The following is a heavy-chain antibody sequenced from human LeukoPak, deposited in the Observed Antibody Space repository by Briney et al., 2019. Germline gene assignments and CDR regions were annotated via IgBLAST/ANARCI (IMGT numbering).Heavy chain of an antibody. CDR2: INPNSGGT. Sequence: GASVKVSCKASGYTLTDYYIHWVRQAPGQGLEWLGWINPNSGGTNYAQKLQGRVTMTRDTSLSTAYMELSWLRSDDTAVYYCAREVSGSHGDYYYYYMDVWAKGTTVTVSS. CDR3: AREVSGSHGDYYYYYMDV. D-gene: IGHD1-26*01. J-gene: IGHJ6*03. V-gene: IGHV1-2*02. CDR1: GYTLTDYY.